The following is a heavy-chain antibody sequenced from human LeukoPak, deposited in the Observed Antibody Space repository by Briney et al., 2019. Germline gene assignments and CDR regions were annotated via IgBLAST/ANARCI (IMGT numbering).Heavy chain of an antibody. D-gene: IGHD2-8*01. Sequence: PSETLSLTCTVSGGSISSSSYYWGWIRQPPGKGLEWIGNIDYSGNTYYNPSLKSRVTVSVDTSKNQFSLKLSSVTAADTAVYYCARHLYCTNGVCYNCFDYWGQGTLVTVSS. V-gene: IGHV4-39*01. CDR1: GGSISSSSYY. J-gene: IGHJ4*02. CDR2: IDYSGNT. CDR3: ARHLYCTNGVCYNCFDY.